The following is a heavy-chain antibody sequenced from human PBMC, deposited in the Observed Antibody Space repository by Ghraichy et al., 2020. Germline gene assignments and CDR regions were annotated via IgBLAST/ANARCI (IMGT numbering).Heavy chain of an antibody. CDR3: ARLLRIAAAGVDY. D-gene: IGHD6-13*01. V-gene: IGHV4-39*01. CDR2: IYYSGST. Sequence: SETLSLTCTVSGGSISSSSYYWGWIRQPPGKGLEWIGSIYYSGSTYYNPSLKSRVTISVDTSKNQFSLKLSSVTAADTAVYYCARLLRIAAAGVDYWGQGTLVTVSS. J-gene: IGHJ4*02. CDR1: GGSISSSSYY.